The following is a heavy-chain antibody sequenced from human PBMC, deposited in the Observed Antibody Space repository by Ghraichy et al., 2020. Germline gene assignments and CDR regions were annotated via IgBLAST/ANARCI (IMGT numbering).Heavy chain of an antibody. D-gene: IGHD6-13*01. Sequence: LSLTCAASGFTFSSYWMSWVRQAPGKGLEWVANIKQDGSEKYYVDSVKGRFTISRDNAKNSLYLQMNSLRAEDTAVYYCASGYSSSWREYYFDYWGQGTLVTVSS. CDR3: ASGYSSSWREYYFDY. V-gene: IGHV3-7*01. J-gene: IGHJ4*02. CDR1: GFTFSSYW. CDR2: IKQDGSEK.